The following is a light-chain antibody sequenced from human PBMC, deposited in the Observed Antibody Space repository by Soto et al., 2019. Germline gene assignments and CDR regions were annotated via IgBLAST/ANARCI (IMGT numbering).Light chain of an antibody. CDR1: QSVSSY. Sequence: EIVLTQSPATLSLSPGERATLSCRASQSVSSYLAWYQQKPGQAPRLLIYDASNRATGIPARFSGSGSGTDFPLTISSLQPEVFAVYYCQHHSVGITFGPGTKVDIK. J-gene: IGKJ3*01. V-gene: IGKV3-11*01. CDR2: DAS. CDR3: QHHSVGIT.